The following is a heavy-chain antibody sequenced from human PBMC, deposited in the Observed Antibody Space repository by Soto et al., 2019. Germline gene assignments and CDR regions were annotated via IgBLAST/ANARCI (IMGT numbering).Heavy chain of an antibody. CDR3: ARAGRVVTATTTPYYFDY. D-gene: IGHD2-21*02. J-gene: IGHJ4*02. Sequence: QVQLQESGPGLVKPSETLSLTCTVSGGSVSSGSYYWSWIRQPPGKGLEWIGYIYYSGSTNYNPSLKNRVTISVDTSKNQFSLKLSYVTAADTAVYYCARAGRVVTATTTPYYFDYWGQGTLVTVSS. V-gene: IGHV4-61*01. CDR1: GGSVSSGSYY. CDR2: IYYSGST.